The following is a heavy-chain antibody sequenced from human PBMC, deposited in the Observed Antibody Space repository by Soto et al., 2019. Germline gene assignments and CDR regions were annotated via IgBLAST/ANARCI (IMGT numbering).Heavy chain of an antibody. CDR3: ASRGVLRFLEWFPPGLDV. D-gene: IGHD3-3*01. Sequence: GASVKVSCTDSGYSFTSYDINWVRQATGQGLEWMGWMNPNSGNTGYAQKFQGRVTMTRNTSISTAYMELSSLRSEDTAVYYCASRGVLRFLEWFPPGLDVWGQGTTVTVSS. CDR1: GYSFTSYD. J-gene: IGHJ6*02. CDR2: MNPNSGNT. V-gene: IGHV1-8*01.